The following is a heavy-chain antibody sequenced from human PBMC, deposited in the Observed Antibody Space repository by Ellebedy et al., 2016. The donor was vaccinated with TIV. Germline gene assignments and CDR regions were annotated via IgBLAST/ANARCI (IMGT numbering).Heavy chain of an antibody. D-gene: IGHD2-2*01. CDR1: GYTFTSYY. V-gene: IGHV1-46*01. Sequence: ASVKVSCKASGYTFTSYYMHWVRQAPGQGLEWMGIINPSGGSTSYAQKFQGRVTMTRDTSTSTVYMELRSLRSDDTAVYYCARGPVKKVVPSSPGFDYWGQGTLVTVSS. CDR2: INPSGGST. J-gene: IGHJ4*02. CDR3: ARGPVKKVVPSSPGFDY.